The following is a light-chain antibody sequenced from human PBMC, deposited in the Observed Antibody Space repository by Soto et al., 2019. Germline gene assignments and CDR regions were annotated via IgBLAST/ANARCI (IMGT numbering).Light chain of an antibody. CDR3: QLYRNSLYT. J-gene: IGKJ2*01. CDR2: ETS. V-gene: IGKV3-20*01. Sequence: EVVLTQSPGTVSLSRGERATLSCRASQSVSSSYLAWYQQKPGQAPRLLIYETSTRATGIPDRFSGSGSGADFTLTISRLEPEDFAVYYCQLYRNSLYTFGQGTNLEIK. CDR1: QSVSSSY.